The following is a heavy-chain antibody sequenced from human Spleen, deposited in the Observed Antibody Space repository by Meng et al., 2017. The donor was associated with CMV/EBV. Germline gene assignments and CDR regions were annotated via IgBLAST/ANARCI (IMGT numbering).Heavy chain of an antibody. CDR3: VREDNWSWSEFFNY. CDR2: INGDGSGP. J-gene: IGHJ4*02. CDR1: GFTFTSYW. Sequence: ASGFTFTSYWMHWVRQVPGKGLEWIARINGDGSGPKYADSVKGRFTISRDNAKNTVYLQMKSLRVEDTAIYYCVREDNWSWSEFFNYWGQGALVTVSS. V-gene: IGHV3-74*03. D-gene: IGHD1-1*01.